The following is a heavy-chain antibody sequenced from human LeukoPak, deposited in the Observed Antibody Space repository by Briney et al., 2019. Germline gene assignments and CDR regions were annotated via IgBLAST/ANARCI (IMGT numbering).Heavy chain of an antibody. CDR3: ARDSRVLTGIDY. J-gene: IGHJ4*02. D-gene: IGHD3-9*01. Sequence: GASVKVSCKASGYTFTSYYMHWVRQAPGQGLEWMGIINPRGGSTSYAQKLQGRVTMTRDMSTSTDYMELSSLRSEDTAVYYCARDSRVLTGIDYWGQGTLVTVSS. V-gene: IGHV1-46*04. CDR2: INPRGGST. CDR1: GYTFTSYY.